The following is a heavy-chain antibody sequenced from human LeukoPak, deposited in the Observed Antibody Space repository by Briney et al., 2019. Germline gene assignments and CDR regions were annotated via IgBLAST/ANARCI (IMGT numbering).Heavy chain of an antibody. J-gene: IGHJ4*02. CDR3: ARVGGTAVGIGY. CDR2: IYTSGST. D-gene: IGHD1-26*01. Sequence: SQTLSLTCTVSGGSIISGSYYWSWTRQPGGKGLEWIGRIYTSGSTNYNPSLKSRVTISVDTSKNQFSLKLSSVTAADTAVYYCARVGGTAVGIGYSRQGTLVTVSS. CDR1: GGSIISGSYY. V-gene: IGHV4-61*02.